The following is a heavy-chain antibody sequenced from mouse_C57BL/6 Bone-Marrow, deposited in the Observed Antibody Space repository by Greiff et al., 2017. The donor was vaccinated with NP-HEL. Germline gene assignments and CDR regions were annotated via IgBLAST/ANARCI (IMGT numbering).Heavy chain of an antibody. CDR1: GFTFSSYA. V-gene: IGHV5-4*01. J-gene: IGHJ1*03. D-gene: IGHD1-1*01. CDR3: ARDLITTVVDWYFDV. Sequence: EVKLVESGGGLVKPGGSLKLSCAASGFTFSSYAMSWVRQTPEKGLEWVATISDGGSYTYYPDNVKGRFTISRDNAKNNLYLQISHLKSEDTAMYYCARDLITTVVDWYFDVWGTGTTVTVSS. CDR2: ISDGGSYT.